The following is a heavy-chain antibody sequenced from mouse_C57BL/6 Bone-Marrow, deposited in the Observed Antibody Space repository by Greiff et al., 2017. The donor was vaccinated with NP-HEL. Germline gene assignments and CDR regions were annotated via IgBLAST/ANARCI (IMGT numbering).Heavy chain of an antibody. Sequence: VQLQQSGAELARPGASVKMSCKASGYTFTSYTMHWVKQRPGQGLEWIGYINPSSGYTKYNQKFKDKATLTADKSSSTAYMQLSSLTSEDSAVYYCARRELRPQAWFAYWGQGTLVTVSA. CDR3: ARRELRPQAWFAY. V-gene: IGHV1-4*01. D-gene: IGHD3-2*02. CDR2: INPSSGYT. J-gene: IGHJ3*01. CDR1: GYTFTSYT.